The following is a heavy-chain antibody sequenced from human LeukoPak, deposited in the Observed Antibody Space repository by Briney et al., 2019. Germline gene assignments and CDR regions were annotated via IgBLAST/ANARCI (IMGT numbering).Heavy chain of an antibody. CDR2: IYYSGST. Sequence: SETLSLTCTVSGGSISSSSYYWGWIRQPPGKGLEWIGSIYYSGSTYYNPSLKSRVTISVDTSKNQFSLKLSSVTAADTAVYYCARQLYRSSTSCWGSAFDIWGQGTMVTVSS. J-gene: IGHJ3*02. CDR3: ARQLYRSSTSCWGSAFDI. CDR1: GGSISSSSYY. V-gene: IGHV4-39*01. D-gene: IGHD2-2*01.